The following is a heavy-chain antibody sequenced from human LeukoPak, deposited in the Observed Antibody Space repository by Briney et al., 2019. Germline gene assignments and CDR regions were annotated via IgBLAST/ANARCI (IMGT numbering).Heavy chain of an antibody. Sequence: GGSLRLSCVASGFTVSSNYMSWVRQAPGKGPEWLSVIYRGGATYYAGSVKGRFTISRDDSKNTLYLQMNSLRAEDTAVYYCARDYYYDDSGQPVRLDYWGQGTLVTVSS. CDR3: ARDYYYDDSGQPVRLDY. D-gene: IGHD3-22*01. CDR2: IYRGGAT. V-gene: IGHV3-66*01. J-gene: IGHJ4*02. CDR1: GFTVSSNY.